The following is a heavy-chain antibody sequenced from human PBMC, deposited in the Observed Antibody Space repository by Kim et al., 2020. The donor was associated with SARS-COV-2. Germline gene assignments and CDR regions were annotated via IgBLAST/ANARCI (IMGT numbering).Heavy chain of an antibody. D-gene: IGHD4-17*01. J-gene: IGHJ2*01. CDR3: ARDLRGDYPSAYFDL. CDR2: ISAYNGNT. CDR1: GYTFTSYG. V-gene: IGHV1-18*01. Sequence: ASVKVSCKASGYTFTSYGISWVRQAPGQGLEWMGWISAYNGNTNYAQKLQGRVTMTTDTSTSTAYMELRSLRSDDTAVYYCARDLRGDYPSAYFDLWGRGTLVTVSS.